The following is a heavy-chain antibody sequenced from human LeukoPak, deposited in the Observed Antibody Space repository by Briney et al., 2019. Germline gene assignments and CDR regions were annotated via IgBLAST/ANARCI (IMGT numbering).Heavy chain of an antibody. CDR2: IYHSGST. CDR1: GYSISSGYY. D-gene: IGHD3-3*01. V-gene: IGHV4-38-2*02. Sequence: SETLSLTCTVSGYSISSGYYWGWIRQPPGKGLEWIGSIYHSGSTYYNPSLNSRVTISVDTSKNQFSLKLSSVTAADTAVYYCARVSSGYYNGAFDIWGQGTMVTVSS. CDR3: ARVSSGYYNGAFDI. J-gene: IGHJ3*02.